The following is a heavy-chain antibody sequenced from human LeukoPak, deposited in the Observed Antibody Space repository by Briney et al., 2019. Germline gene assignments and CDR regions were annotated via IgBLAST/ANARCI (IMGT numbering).Heavy chain of an antibody. D-gene: IGHD3-9*01. CDR2: IYYSGST. Sequence: SETLSLTCTVSGGSISSGGYYWSWIRQHPGKGLEWIGYIYYSGSTYYNPSLKSRVTISVDTSKNQFSLKLSSVTAADTAVYYCARDNHREDLRYPTVWFDPWGQGTLVTVSS. CDR3: ARDNHREDLRYPTVWFDP. V-gene: IGHV4-31*03. J-gene: IGHJ5*02. CDR1: GGSISSGGYY.